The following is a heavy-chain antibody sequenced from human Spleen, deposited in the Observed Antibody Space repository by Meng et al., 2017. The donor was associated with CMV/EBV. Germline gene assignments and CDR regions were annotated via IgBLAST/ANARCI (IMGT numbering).Heavy chain of an antibody. CDR1: GFTFSSYA. D-gene: IGHD3-16*02. V-gene: IGHV3-30-3*01. CDR2: ISYDGSNK. Sequence: QVQLVEAGGGVVQTGRSLRLSCAASGFTFSSYAMHWVRQAPGKGLEWVAVISYDGSNKYYADSVKGRFTISRDNSKNTLYLQMNSLRAEDTAVYYCAGEIEVSVYWGQGTLVTVSS. J-gene: IGHJ4*02. CDR3: AGEIEVSVY.